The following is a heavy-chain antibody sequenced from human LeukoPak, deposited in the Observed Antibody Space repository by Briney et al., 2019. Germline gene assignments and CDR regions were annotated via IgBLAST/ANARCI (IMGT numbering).Heavy chain of an antibody. CDR2: INPNSGGT. CDR1: GYTFTGYY. CDR3: ARAAGSYYVDAFDI. Sequence: ASVKVSCKASGYTFTGYYMHWVRQAPGQGLEWMGWINPNSGGTNYAQKFQGRVTMTRDTSISTAYMELSRLRSDDTAVYYCARAAGSYYVDAFDIWGQGTMVTVSS. J-gene: IGHJ3*02. D-gene: IGHD1-26*01. V-gene: IGHV1-2*02.